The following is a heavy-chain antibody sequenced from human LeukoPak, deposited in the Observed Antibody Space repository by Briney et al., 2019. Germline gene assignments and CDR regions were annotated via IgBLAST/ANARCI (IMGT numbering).Heavy chain of an antibody. Sequence: GGSLRLSCAASGFTFSSYTMNWVRQAPGKGLEWVSYISESSGTMSYADSVKGRFTISRDNAKNSLFLQMNSLRDEDTAVYYCARDENWGFDYWGQGTLVTVSS. CDR2: ISESSGTM. D-gene: IGHD7-27*01. V-gene: IGHV3-48*02. CDR3: ARDENWGFDY. CDR1: GFTFSSYT. J-gene: IGHJ4*02.